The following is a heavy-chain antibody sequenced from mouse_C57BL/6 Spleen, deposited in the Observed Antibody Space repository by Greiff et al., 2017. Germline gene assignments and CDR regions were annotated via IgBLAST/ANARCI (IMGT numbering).Heavy chain of an antibody. CDR3: AKKGTGTSGYIDV. CDR2: IWRGGST. Sequence: VQVVESGPGLVQPSQSLSITCTVSGFSLTSYGVHWVRQSPGKGLEWLGVIWRGGSTDYNAAFMSRLSITKDNSKSQVFFKMNSLQADDTAIYYCAKKGTGTSGYIDVWGTGTTVTVSS. V-gene: IGHV2-5*01. J-gene: IGHJ1*03. D-gene: IGHD4-1*01. CDR1: GFSLTSYG.